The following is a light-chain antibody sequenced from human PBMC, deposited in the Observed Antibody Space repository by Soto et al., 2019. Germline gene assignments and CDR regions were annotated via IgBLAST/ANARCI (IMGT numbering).Light chain of an antibody. Sequence: QSALTQPASVSGSPGQSITISCSGTSTDVGGYNYVSWYQQHPGKAPKLMIYDVSNRPSGVSNRFSGSKSGNTAALTISGLQAEDEADYYCISYTGSSTPYVFGAGTKLTAL. CDR1: STDVGGYNY. V-gene: IGLV2-14*01. J-gene: IGLJ1*01. CDR3: ISYTGSSTPYV. CDR2: DVS.